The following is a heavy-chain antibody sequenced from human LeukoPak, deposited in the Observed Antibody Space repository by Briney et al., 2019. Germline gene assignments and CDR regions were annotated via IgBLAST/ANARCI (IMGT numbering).Heavy chain of an antibody. CDR2: ISFDGSNK. J-gene: IGHJ4*02. V-gene: IGHV3-30-3*01. D-gene: IGHD4-23*01. CDR1: GFTFSSYT. Sequence: GGSLRLSCAASGFTFSSYTIHCVRQAPGKGLERVAVISFDGSNKYYADSVKGRFSISRDNSKNTLYLQMNSLGAEDTAVYYCARGGNPRDGPDYWGQGTLVTVSS. CDR3: ARGGNPRDGPDY.